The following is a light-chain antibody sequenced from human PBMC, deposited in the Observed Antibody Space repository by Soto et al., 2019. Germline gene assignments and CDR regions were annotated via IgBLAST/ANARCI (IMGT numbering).Light chain of an antibody. J-gene: IGLJ3*02. CDR2: DVS. CDR1: SSDVGGYNY. Sequence: QSALTQPASVSGSPGQSITISCTGTSSDVGGYNYVSWYQQHPGKAPKLMIYDVSNRPSGVSNRFSGSKSSNTASLTISGLQAEDEADYYCSSYTSSSPLWVFGGGTKVTVL. CDR3: SSYTSSSPLWV. V-gene: IGLV2-14*01.